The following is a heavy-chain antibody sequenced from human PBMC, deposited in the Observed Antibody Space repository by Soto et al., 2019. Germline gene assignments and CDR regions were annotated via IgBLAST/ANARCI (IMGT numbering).Heavy chain of an antibody. CDR3: ARVHVMVVAGSTFDY. CDR1: GDSISSGSY. J-gene: IGHJ4*03. V-gene: IGHV4-38-2*02. Sequence: HSETLSITCTVSGDSISSGSYWGWIRQPPGEGPEWIASIYHGGTTFYNPSLKSRISISVDTSKNQFSLRLTSVTAADTATYYCARVHVMVVAGSTFDYWGPGTLVTVSS. CDR2: IYHGGTT. D-gene: IGHD6-19*01.